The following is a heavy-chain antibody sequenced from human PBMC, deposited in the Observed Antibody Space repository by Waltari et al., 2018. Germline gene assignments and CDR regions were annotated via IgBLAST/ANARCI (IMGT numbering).Heavy chain of an antibody. CDR1: GDSVSSNSAA. CDR2: TYYRSKWYN. CDR3: ARDTPGIAVAGTQGRFFDY. D-gene: IGHD6-19*01. J-gene: IGHJ4*02. V-gene: IGHV6-1*01. Sequence: QVQLQQSGPGLVKPSQTLSLTCAISGDSVSSNSAAWNWIRQSPSRGLEWLGRTYYRSKWYNDYSVSVKSRITINPDTSKNQFSLQLNSVTPEDTAVYYCARDTPGIAVAGTQGRFFDYWGQGTLVTVSS.